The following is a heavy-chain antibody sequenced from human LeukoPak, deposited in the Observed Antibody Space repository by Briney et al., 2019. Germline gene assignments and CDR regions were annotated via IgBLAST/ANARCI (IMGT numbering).Heavy chain of an antibody. CDR2: IWYDGSNK. Sequence: QPGGSLRLSCAASGFTFSSYWMHWVRQAPGKGLEWVAVIWYDGSNKYYADSVKGRFTISRDNSKNTLYLQMNSLRAEDTAVYYCARDPYDFWSGYYKSGLDWGQGTLVTVSS. CDR1: GFTFSSYW. CDR3: ARDPYDFWSGYYKSGLD. D-gene: IGHD3-3*01. J-gene: IGHJ4*02. V-gene: IGHV3-33*08.